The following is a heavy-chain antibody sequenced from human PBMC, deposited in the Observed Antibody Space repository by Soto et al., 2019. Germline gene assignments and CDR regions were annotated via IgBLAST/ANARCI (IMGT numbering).Heavy chain of an antibody. D-gene: IGHD5-12*01. CDR1: GGSISSYY. CDR2: IYHSGSS. CDR3: ARERVRGYSGYDNYYGMDV. J-gene: IGHJ6*02. V-gene: IGHV4-59*01. Sequence: SETLSLTCTVSGGSISSYYWSWIRQPPGKGLEWIGYIYHSGSSNYNPSLKSRVTISVDTSKNQFSLKLSSVAAADTAVYYCARERVRGYSGYDNYYGMDVWGQGTTVT.